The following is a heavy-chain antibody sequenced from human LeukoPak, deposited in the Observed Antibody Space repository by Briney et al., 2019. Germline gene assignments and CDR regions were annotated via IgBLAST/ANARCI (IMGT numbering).Heavy chain of an antibody. D-gene: IGHD3-16*02. V-gene: IGHV1-46*01. J-gene: IGHJ4*02. CDR2: INPSGGST. CDR3: ARDFADYVWGSYRSPPRYYFDY. CDR1: GYTFTSYY. Sequence: ASVKVSCKASGYTFTSYYMHWVRQAPGQGLEWMGIINPSGGSTSYAQKFQGRVTMTRDTSTSTVYMELSSLRSGDTAVYYCARDFADYVWGSYRSPPRYYFDYWGQGTLVTVSS.